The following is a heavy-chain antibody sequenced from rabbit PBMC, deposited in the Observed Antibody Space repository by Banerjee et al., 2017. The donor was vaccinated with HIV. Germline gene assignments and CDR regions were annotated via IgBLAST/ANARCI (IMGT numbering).Heavy chain of an antibody. CDR1: GFDFSSYG. V-gene: IGHV1S47*01. CDR2: ITYGGIT. J-gene: IGHJ4*01. CDR3: ARDLTGVTGWNFNL. Sequence: QQQLEESGGGLVQPGGSLKLSCKASGFDFSSYGVSWVRQAPGKGLEWIGYITYGGITYYASWVNGRFTISRDNAQNTLYLRLNSLTAADTATYFCARDLTGVTGWNFNLWGPGTLVTVS. D-gene: IGHD7-1*01.